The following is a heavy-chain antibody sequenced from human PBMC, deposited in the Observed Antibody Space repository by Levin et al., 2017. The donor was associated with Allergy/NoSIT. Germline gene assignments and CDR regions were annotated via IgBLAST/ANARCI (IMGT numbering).Heavy chain of an antibody. D-gene: IGHD5-12*01. Sequence: ASVKVSCAASGFTFNSFALSWVRQAPGEGLEWVSTISAYGESTYYADSVKGRFTISRDNSRNTLYLLMSSLRAEDTAVYYCAKDGTLLATSEDYLDSWGQGTQLTVSS. J-gene: IGHJ4*02. CDR3: AKDGTLLATSEDYLDS. CDR2: ISAYGEST. CDR1: GFTFNSFA. V-gene: IGHV3-23*01.